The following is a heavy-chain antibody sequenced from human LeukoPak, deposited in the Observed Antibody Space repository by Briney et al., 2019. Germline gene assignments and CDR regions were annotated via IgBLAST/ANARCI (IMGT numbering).Heavy chain of an antibody. CDR1: GGSIGSRSFY. D-gene: IGHD5-12*01. V-gene: IGHV4-39*01. CDR2: IDHSGNT. J-gene: IGHJ5*02. Sequence: SETLSLTCNVSGGSIGSRSFYWGWIRQPPGQGLEFIGSIDHSGNTNYNSSLKSRVTISADTSRNQFSLKLRSVTAADTAAYYCARRTSGGYSGYIDRWGLGTLVTVSP. CDR3: ARRTSGGYSGYIDR.